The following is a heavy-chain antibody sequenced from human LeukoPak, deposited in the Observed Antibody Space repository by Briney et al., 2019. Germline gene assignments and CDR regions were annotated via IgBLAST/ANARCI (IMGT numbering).Heavy chain of an antibody. CDR1: GYTFTSYW. V-gene: IGHV5-51*01. J-gene: IGHJ4*02. CDR3: ARRHYGSGNYYYDY. Sequence: GESLKISCQGSGYTFTSYWIAWVRQMPGKGLEWMGSSYPGKSDTRYSPSFQGQVTISADKTISTAYLQWSSLKASDTAMYYCARRHYGSGNYYYDYWGQGTLVTVSS. CDR2: SYPGKSDT. D-gene: IGHD3-10*01.